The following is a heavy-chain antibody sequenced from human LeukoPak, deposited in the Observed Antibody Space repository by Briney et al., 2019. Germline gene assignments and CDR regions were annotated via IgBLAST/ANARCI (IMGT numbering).Heavy chain of an antibody. D-gene: IGHD1-1*01. Sequence: PGGSLGLSCAASGFTFSSYSMNWVRQAPGKGLEWVSSISSSSSYIYYAGSVKGRFTISRDNAKNSLYLQMNSLRAEDTAVYYCARGTEDLDWGQGTLVTVSS. CDR3: ARGTEDLD. J-gene: IGHJ4*02. CDR1: GFTFSSYS. V-gene: IGHV3-21*01. CDR2: ISSSSSYI.